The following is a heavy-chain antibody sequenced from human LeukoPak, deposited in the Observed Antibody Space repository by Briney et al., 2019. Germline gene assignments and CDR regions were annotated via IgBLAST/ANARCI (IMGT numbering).Heavy chain of an antibody. CDR1: GDSVSSNSAA. Sequence: SQTLSLTCAISGDSVSSNSAAWNWIRQSPSRGLEWLARTYYRSKWYNDYEVSVKSRITINPDTSKNQFSLQLNSVTPEDTAVYYCARDREEGYCSGGSCYWGYYYYYGMDVWGQGTTVTVSS. D-gene: IGHD2-15*01. V-gene: IGHV6-1*01. CDR3: ARDREEGYCSGGSCYWGYYYYYGMDV. CDR2: TYYRSKWYN. J-gene: IGHJ6*02.